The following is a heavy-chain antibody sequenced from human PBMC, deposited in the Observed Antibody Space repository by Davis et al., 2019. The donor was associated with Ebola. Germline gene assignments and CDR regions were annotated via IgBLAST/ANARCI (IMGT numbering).Heavy chain of an antibody. CDR1: GGSIGRGGSY. CDR2: IYYSGST. D-gene: IGHD3-22*01. Sequence: LRLSCTVSGGSIGRGGSYWTWIRQHPGKGLEWIGYIYYSGSTYYKPSLKSRVTISLDTSKNQFSLNLYSVTAADTAVYYCARDLRYDSSGYDYYFYMDVWDKGTTVTVSS. J-gene: IGHJ6*03. CDR3: ARDLRYDSSGYDYYFYMDV. V-gene: IGHV4-31*03.